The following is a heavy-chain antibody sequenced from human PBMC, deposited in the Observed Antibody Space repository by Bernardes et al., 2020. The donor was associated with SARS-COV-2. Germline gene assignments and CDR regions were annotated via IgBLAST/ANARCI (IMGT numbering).Heavy chain of an antibody. J-gene: IGHJ4*02. D-gene: IGHD3-10*01. CDR3: VRGSGNYYFDY. CDR1: GFTFSSYW. V-gene: IGHV3-74*01. CDR2: LNGDGSSV. Sequence: GGSLRLSCAASGFTFSSYWMHWVRQAPGKGLEWVSRLNGDGSSVTYADSVKGRFTISRDNAKNTLYLQMNSLRADDTAIFYCVRGSGNYYFDYWGLGTLVTVSS.